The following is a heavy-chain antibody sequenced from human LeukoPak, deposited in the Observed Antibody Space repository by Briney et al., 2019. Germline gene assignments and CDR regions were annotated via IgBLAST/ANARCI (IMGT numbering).Heavy chain of an antibody. CDR2: IKKDGSEQ. V-gene: IGHV3-7*01. CDR1: GFSFSDHW. J-gene: IGHJ4*02. D-gene: IGHD5-24*01. CDR3: ARDLGWLQSDY. Sequence: GGSLRLSCVASGFSFSDHWMNWFRQAPGKGLEWVATIKKDGSEQYYVDSMKGRLTISRDNAKSSVYLQIHNLRAEDTAVYYCARDLGWLQSDYWGQGPLVTVSS.